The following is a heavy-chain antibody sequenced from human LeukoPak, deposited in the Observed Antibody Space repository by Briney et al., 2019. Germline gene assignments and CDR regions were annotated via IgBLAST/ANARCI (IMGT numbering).Heavy chain of an antibody. CDR3: AINVDTAMVTSFRNDAFDI. J-gene: IGHJ3*02. D-gene: IGHD5-18*01. V-gene: IGHV4-4*07. Sequence: SETLSLTCTVSGGSISSYYWSWIRQPAGKGLEWIGRIYTSGSTNYNPALKSRVTMSVDTSKNQFSLKLSSVTAADTAVYYCAINVDTAMVTSFRNDAFDIWGQGTMVTVSS. CDR2: IYTSGST. CDR1: GGSISSYY.